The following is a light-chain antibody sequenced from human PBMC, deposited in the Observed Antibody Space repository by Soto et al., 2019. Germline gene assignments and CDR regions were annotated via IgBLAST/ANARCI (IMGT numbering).Light chain of an antibody. V-gene: IGKV3-20*01. CDR2: GAS. CDR3: QQYGSSII. Sequence: DIVLTQSPGTLSLSPGERATLSCRASQSVSNSYLAWYQQKPGQAPRLLIYGASSRATGIPDRFSGSGSGTDFTLPISRLEPEDFAVYYCQQYGSSIIFG. CDR1: QSVSNSY. J-gene: IGKJ2*01.